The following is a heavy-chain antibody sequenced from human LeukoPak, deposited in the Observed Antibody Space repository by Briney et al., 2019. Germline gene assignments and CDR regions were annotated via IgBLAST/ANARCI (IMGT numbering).Heavy chain of an antibody. CDR3: ARDDLVGASRLNY. CDR1: GFNSKYYA. D-gene: IGHD1-26*01. Sequence: GGSLRLSCAASGFNSKYYAMNWVRQAPGKGLEWVSGISGSGGVTDYADSVKGRFTISRDNAKNSLYLQMNSLRAEDTAVYYCARDDLVGASRLNYWGQGTLVTVSS. CDR2: ISGSGGVT. J-gene: IGHJ4*02. V-gene: IGHV3-23*01.